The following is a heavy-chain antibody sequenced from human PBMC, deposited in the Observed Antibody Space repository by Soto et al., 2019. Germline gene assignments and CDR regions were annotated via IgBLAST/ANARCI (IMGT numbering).Heavy chain of an antibody. D-gene: IGHD6-19*01. V-gene: IGHV3-30*18. CDR1: GFTFSSYG. J-gene: IGHJ6*02. CDR3: AKARQWLVLYYYGMDV. Sequence: QVQLVESGGGVVQPGRSLRLSCAASGFTFSSYGMHWVRQAPGKGLERVAVISYDGSNKYYADSVKGRFTISRDNSKNTLYLQMNGLRAEDTAVYYCAKARQWLVLYYYGMDVWGQGTTVTVSS. CDR2: ISYDGSNK.